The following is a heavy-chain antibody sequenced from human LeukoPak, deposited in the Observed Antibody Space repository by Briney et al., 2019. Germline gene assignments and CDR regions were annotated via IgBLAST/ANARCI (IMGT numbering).Heavy chain of an antibody. J-gene: IGHJ4*02. Sequence: GGSLRLSCAASGFTFSRYWMHWVRQAPGQGLVWVSRLNKDGSSTRYADSVKGRFTISRDNAKNTLYLQMNSLRAEDTAVYYCARAHFWGQGTLVTVSS. CDR3: ARAHF. CDR1: GFTFSRYW. CDR2: LNKDGSST. V-gene: IGHV3-74*01.